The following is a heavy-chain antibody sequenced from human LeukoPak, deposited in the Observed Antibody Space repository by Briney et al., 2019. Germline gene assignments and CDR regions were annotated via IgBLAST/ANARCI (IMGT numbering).Heavy chain of an antibody. CDR1: GGSVTTGDYH. V-gene: IGHV4-30-4*01. D-gene: IGHD4-17*01. CDR3: ARGGHGGDYGDYLFGY. CDR2: IYYSGST. J-gene: IGHJ4*02. Sequence: PSQTLSLTCSVSGGSVTTGDYHWSWIRQPPGKGLEWIGFIYYSGSTYYNPSLKSRLTISVDTSKNQFSLKLSSVTAADTAVYYCARGGHGGDYGDYLFGYWGQGTLVTVSS.